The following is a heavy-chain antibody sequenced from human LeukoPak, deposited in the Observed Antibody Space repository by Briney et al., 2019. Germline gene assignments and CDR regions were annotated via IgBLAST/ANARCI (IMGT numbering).Heavy chain of an antibody. CDR3: AKDRGYSGYDVTFDY. CDR2: IKSEVDGATR. Sequence: GGSLRLSCAASGLIFSNCWMTWVRQAPGKGLEWVGRIKSEVDGATRDYAAPVRGRFTLSRDNAKNSLYLQMNSLRAEDTALYYCAKDRGYSGYDVTFDYWGQGTLVTVSS. D-gene: IGHD5-12*01. CDR1: GLIFSNCW. J-gene: IGHJ4*02. V-gene: IGHV3-15*05.